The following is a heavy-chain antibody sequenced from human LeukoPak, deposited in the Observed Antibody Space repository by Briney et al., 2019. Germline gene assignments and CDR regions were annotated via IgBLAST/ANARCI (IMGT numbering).Heavy chain of an antibody. CDR3: AKEGSGSYEVNWFDP. CDR2: IRYDGSNK. Sequence: QPGGSLRLSYAASGFTFSSYGMHWVRQAPGKGLEWVAFIRYDGSNKYYADSVKGRFTISRDNSKNTLYLQMNSLRAEDTAVYYCAKEGSGSYEVNWFDPWGQGTLVTVSS. D-gene: IGHD1-26*01. CDR1: GFTFSSYG. V-gene: IGHV3-30*02. J-gene: IGHJ5*02.